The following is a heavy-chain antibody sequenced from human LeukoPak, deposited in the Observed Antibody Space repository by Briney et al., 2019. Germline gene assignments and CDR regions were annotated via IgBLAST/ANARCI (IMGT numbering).Heavy chain of an antibody. CDR1: RFTFRTFW. CDR2: INQGGSEK. CDR3: ARGGTFASDY. D-gene: IGHD1-1*01. Sequence: GGGLRLSCVSSRFTFRTFWMSGVRQAPGKGLEWVANINQGGSEKYSVDSIKGRFNVTREIAKNSQYLQMDSLGAEDTAVYYCARGGTFASDYWGQGTLVTVSS. V-gene: IGHV3-7*01. J-gene: IGHJ4*02.